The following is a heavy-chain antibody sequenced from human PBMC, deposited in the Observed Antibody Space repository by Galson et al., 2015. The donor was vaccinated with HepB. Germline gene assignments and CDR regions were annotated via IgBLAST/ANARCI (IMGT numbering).Heavy chain of an antibody. CDR3: ARDLPTHYFDY. Sequence: ETLSLTCTVSGGSISSYYWSWIRQPPGKGLEGIGYIYYSGSTNYNPSLKSRVTISVDTSKNQFSLKLSSVTAADTAVYYCARDLPTHYFDYWGQGTLVTVSS. J-gene: IGHJ4*02. CDR2: IYYSGST. V-gene: IGHV4-59*01. CDR1: GGSISSYY.